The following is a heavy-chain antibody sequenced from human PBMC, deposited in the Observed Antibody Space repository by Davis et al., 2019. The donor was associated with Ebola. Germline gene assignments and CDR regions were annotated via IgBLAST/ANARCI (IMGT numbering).Heavy chain of an antibody. J-gene: IGHJ4*02. V-gene: IGHV4-39*01. Sequence: PSETLSLTCTVSGGSISSSSYYWGWIRQPPGKGLEWIGSIYYSGSTYYNPSLKSRVTISVDTSKNQFSLKLSSVTAADTAVYYCARRFFGRPRAEFDYWGQGTLVTVSS. CDR1: GGSISSSSYY. CDR2: IYYSGST. D-gene: IGHD3-10*01. CDR3: ARRFFGRPRAEFDY.